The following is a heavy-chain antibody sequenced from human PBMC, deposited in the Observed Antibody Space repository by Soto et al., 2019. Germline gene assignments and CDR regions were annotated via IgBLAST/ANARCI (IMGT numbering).Heavy chain of an antibody. CDR1: GGSFSGYY. J-gene: IGHJ6*03. CDR3: ARGRVYCSSTSCYAWYMDV. V-gene: IGHV4-34*01. Sequence: ETLSLTCAVYGGSFSGYYWSWIRQPPGKGLEWIGEINHSGSTNYNPSLKSRVTISVDTSKNQFSLKLSSVTAADTAVYYCARGRVYCSSTSCYAWYMDVWGKGTTVTVSS. CDR2: INHSGST. D-gene: IGHD2-2*01.